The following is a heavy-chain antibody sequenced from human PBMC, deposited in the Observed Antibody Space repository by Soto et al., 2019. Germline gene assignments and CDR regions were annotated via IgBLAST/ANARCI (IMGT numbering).Heavy chain of an antibody. Sequence: GGSLRLSCAASGFTFSSYEMNWVRQAPGKGLEWVSYISSSGSTIYYADSVKCRFTISRDNAKNSLYLQMNSLRAEDTAVYYCARRSYSWFDPWGQGTLVTVSS. CDR3: ARRSYSWFDP. J-gene: IGHJ5*02. D-gene: IGHD3-10*01. CDR1: GFTFSSYE. V-gene: IGHV3-48*03. CDR2: ISSSGSTI.